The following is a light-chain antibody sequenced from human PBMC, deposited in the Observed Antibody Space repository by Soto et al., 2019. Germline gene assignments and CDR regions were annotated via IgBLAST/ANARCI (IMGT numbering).Light chain of an antibody. CDR2: KAS. CDR3: QHYDKYCK. Sequence: DMHMTHSPITLCASVGDSITITCLASQLISSWLAWYQQKPGKAPKLLIYKASRLERGVPSRFSGSESGTEFTLTITRLQADDFATHYCQHYDKYCKFGQGTNADIK. V-gene: IGKV1-5*03. J-gene: IGKJ1*01. CDR1: QLISSW.